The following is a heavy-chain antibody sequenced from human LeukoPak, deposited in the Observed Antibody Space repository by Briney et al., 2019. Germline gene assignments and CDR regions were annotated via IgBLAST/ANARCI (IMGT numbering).Heavy chain of an antibody. CDR1: GGTFSSYA. CDR3: ARTGSSWIFDY. J-gene: IGHJ4*02. V-gene: IGHV1-69*13. CDR2: IIPIFGTA. D-gene: IGHD6-13*01. Sequence: AASVKVSCKASGGTFSSYAISWVRQAPGQGLEWMGGIIPIFGTANYAQKFQGRVTITADESTSTAYMELSSLRSEDTAVYYCARTGSSWIFDYWGQGTLVTVSS.